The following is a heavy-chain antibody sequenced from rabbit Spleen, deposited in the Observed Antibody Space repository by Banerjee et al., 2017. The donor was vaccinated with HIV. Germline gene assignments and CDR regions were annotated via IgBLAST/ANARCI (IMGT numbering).Heavy chain of an antibody. CDR1: GFDFSNYY. Sequence: QLKESGGGLVQPGGSLKLSCKASGFDFSNYYMNWVRQAPGKGLEWIGYIDPVFGITYYASWVNGRFSISRENAQNTVFLQMTSLTAADTATYFCARDTGSSFSSYGMDLWGQGTLVTVS. D-gene: IGHD8-1*01. V-gene: IGHV1S7*01. CDR3: ARDTGSSFSSYGMDL. CDR2: IDPVFGIT. J-gene: IGHJ6*01.